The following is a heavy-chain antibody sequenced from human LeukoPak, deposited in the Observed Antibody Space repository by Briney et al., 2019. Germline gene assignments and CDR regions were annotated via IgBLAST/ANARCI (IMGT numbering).Heavy chain of an antibody. CDR1: GFTLSSYA. J-gene: IGHJ4*02. CDR2: ISVSGNT. CDR3: ARGVGNYRYYFDY. Sequence: PGGSLRLSCAASGFTLSSYAMSWVRQGPGKGLEWVSAISVSGNTYHADLVEGRFTISRDNAKNSLYLQMNSLRAEDTAVYYCARGVGNYRYYFDYWGQGTLVTVSS. V-gene: IGHV3-21*01. D-gene: IGHD3-22*01.